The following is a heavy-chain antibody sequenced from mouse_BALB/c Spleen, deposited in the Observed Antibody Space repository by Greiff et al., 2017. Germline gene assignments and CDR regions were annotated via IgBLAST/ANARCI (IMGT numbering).Heavy chain of an antibody. CDR2: ISSGSSTI. CDR3: ARGPGNAMDY. CDR1: GFTFSSFG. J-gene: IGHJ4*01. V-gene: IGHV5-17*02. Sequence: EVNVVESGGGLVQPGGSRKLSCAASGFTFSSFGMHWVRQAPEKGLEWVAYISSGSSTIYYADTVKGRFTISRDNPKNTLFLQMTSLRSEDTAMYYCARGPGNAMDYWGQGTSVTVSS.